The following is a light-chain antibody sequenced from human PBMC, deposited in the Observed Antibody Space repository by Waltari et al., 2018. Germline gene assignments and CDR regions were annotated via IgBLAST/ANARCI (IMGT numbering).Light chain of an antibody. CDR1: SLRRYY. J-gene: IGLJ2*01. Sequence: SSDLTQDPSLSVALGQTVRIPCQGDSLRRYYASWYQKRPGQAPILVLYGPDNRPSGIPDRFSGSTSGNTASLTITGAQAEDEADYYCHSRETFSTRLFGGGTRLTV. CDR3: HSRETFSTRL. V-gene: IGLV3-19*01. CDR2: GPD.